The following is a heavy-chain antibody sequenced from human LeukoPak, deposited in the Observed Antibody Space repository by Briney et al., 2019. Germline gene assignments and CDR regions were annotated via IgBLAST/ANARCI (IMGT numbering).Heavy chain of an antibody. J-gene: IGHJ3*02. D-gene: IGHD3-22*01. V-gene: IGHV4-38-2*01. CDR3: ARRVVTIGDDAFDI. Sequence: LETLSLTCAVSGYSISSGYYWGWIRQPPGKGLEWIGSIYHSGSTYYNPSLKSRVTISVHTSKNQFSLKLTSVTAADTAVYFCARRVVTIGDDAFDIWGQGTMVTVSS. CDR2: IYHSGST. CDR1: GYSISSGYY.